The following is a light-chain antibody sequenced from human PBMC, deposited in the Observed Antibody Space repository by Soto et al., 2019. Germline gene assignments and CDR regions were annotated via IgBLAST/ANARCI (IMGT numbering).Light chain of an antibody. V-gene: IGKV1-13*02. CDR3: QQFYSETLT. CDR2: DAS. Sequence: AIPLTQSPSSLSESVGDRVTVTCRASQGISSALAWYQQEPGKAPKLLIYDASSLQSGVPSRFSGSGSGTDFTLTISSLQPEDSATYYCQQFYSETLTFGGGTKVEIK. CDR1: QGISSA. J-gene: IGKJ4*01.